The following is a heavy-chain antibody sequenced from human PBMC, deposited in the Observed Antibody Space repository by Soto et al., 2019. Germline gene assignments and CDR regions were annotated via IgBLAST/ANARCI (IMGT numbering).Heavy chain of an antibody. CDR1: GGSIRTTRYY. D-gene: IGHD3-3*01. CDR3: AIVTSEDRSTLAGVVIGAMDV. Sequence: QVQLQESGPGLVKFSQTLSLTCTVSGGSIRTTRYYWSWIRQHPGKGLEWIAYIYHSGSTYYNPSLKSRVGMSVDTSSNQCAMGLSAVTAADTAVYYCAIVTSEDRSTLAGVVIGAMDVGCQGTTVTFSS. J-gene: IGHJ6*02. V-gene: IGHV4-31*03. CDR2: IYHSGST.